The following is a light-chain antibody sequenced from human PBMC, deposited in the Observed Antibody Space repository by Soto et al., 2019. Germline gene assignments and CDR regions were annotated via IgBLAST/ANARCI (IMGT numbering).Light chain of an antibody. CDR3: QHRSIWPA. V-gene: IGKV1-39*01. CDR2: AAS. CDR1: QSISSY. Sequence: DIQMTQSPSSLSASVGDRVTITCRASQSISSYLNWYQQTPGKAPKLLIYAASSLQSGVPSRLSGSGSGTDFTLTISSIEPEDFAVYYCQHRSIWPAFGQGTRLEIK. J-gene: IGKJ5*01.